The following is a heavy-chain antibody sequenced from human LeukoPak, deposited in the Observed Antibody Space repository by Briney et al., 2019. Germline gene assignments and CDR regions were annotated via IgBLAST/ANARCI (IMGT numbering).Heavy chain of an antibody. CDR3: ARDAVSGTPAFDV. J-gene: IGHJ3*01. CDR1: GGSISSYY. V-gene: IGHV4-59*01. D-gene: IGHD1-14*01. Sequence: ETLCLTCTVSGGSISSYYWSWIRQPPGKGLEWIGYIHHSGSTNYKPSLKSRVTISVDTSKNQFSLKLTSVTAADTAVYYCARDAVSGTPAFDVWGQGTIDTVSS. CDR2: IHHSGST.